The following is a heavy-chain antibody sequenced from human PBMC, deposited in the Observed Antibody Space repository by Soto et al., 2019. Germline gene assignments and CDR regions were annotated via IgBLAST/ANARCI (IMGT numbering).Heavy chain of an antibody. CDR2: INPNNGVT. CDR1: GYMFTGFY. Sequence: ASVKFSCKASGYMFTGFYLHWVRQAPGQGLEWMGWINPNNGVTTYAKNFQGRVTMTRDSSISTAYMELSSLRPDDTAVYFCAAAAIPVAGRHPDFWGQGTVVTDSS. D-gene: IGHD6-19*01. V-gene: IGHV1-2*02. CDR3: AAAAIPVAGRHPDF. J-gene: IGHJ4*02.